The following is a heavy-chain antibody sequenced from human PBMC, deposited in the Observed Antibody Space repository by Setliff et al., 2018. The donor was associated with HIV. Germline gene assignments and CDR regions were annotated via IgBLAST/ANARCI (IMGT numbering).Heavy chain of an antibody. CDR2: IYPGGNS. V-gene: IGHV1-46*01. Sequence: ASVKVSCKASGYTFTNYYMHWVRQAPGQGLEWMGIIYPGGNSGFAQKFQGRVTMTRNSSISTAYMELSSLGFDDTAVYYCTGIRAMVRVVTSYDAFDIWGQGTKVTVSS. J-gene: IGHJ3*02. CDR1: GYTFTNYY. CDR3: TGIRAMVRVVTSYDAFDI. D-gene: IGHD3-10*01.